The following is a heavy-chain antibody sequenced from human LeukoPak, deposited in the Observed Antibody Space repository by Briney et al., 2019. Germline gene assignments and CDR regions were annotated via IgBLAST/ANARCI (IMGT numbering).Heavy chain of an antibody. CDR2: ISWNGGDK. CDR3: TARRGGLYDSSGPPQH. Sequence: GGSLRLSCAASGFTFSNYAMDWVRQAPGKGLEWVSGISWNGGDKGYADSVKGRFSISRDNAKNSLYLQMNSLRAVDTALYYCTARRGGLYDSSGPPQHWGQGTLVTVSS. D-gene: IGHD3-22*01. J-gene: IGHJ1*01. CDR1: GFTFSNYA. V-gene: IGHV3-9*01.